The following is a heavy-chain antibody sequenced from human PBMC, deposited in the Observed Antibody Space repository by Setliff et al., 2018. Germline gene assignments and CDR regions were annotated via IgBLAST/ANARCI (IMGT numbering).Heavy chain of an antibody. CDR3: ARGFDNWNDVGFDY. Sequence: GGSLRLSCAASGFTFDDYGMSWVRQAPGKGLEWVSGINWNGGSTGYADSVKGRFTISRDNAKNSLYLQMNSLRAEDTALHYCARGFDNWNDVGFDYWGQGTLVTVSS. V-gene: IGHV3-20*04. D-gene: IGHD1-20*01. CDR2: INWNGGST. J-gene: IGHJ4*02. CDR1: GFTFDDYG.